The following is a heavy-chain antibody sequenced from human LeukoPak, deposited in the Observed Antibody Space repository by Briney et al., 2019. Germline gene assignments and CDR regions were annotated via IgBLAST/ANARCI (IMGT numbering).Heavy chain of an antibody. V-gene: IGHV4-39*01. D-gene: IGHD3-10*01. CDR2: IYYSGST. CDR3: ASRYMVRGVIWASRPYYFDY. J-gene: IGHJ4*02. Sequence: PSETLSLTCTVSGGSISSSSYYWGWIRQPPGKGLEWIGSIYYSGSTYYNPSLKSRVTISVDTSKNQFSLKLSSVTAADTAVYYCASRYMVRGVIWASRPYYFDYWGQGPWSPSPQ. CDR1: GGSISSSSYY.